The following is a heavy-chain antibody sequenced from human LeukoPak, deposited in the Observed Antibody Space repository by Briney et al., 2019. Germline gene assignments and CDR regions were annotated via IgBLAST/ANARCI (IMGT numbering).Heavy chain of an antibody. CDR3: AKVTPPVLRFLEWLFVY. D-gene: IGHD3-3*01. J-gene: IGHJ4*02. Sequence: PGGSLKLSCAASGFTFSGSVMHWVRQASGKGLEWVGRITSKPNSYATVYAASVKGRFTISSDDSKNTAYLQMNSLKTEDTAVYYCAKVTPPVLRFLEWLFVYWGQGTLVTVSS. CDR2: ITSKPNSYAT. CDR1: GFTFSGSV. V-gene: IGHV3-73*01.